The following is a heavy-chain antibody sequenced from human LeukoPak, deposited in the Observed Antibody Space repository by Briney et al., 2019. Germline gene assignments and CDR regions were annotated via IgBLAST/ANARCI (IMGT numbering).Heavy chain of an antibody. D-gene: IGHD3-10*01. CDR2: INHSGST. J-gene: IGHJ6*02. CDR1: GWSFSGYY. Sequence: SETLSLTCAVYGWSFSGYYWSWIRQPPGKGLEWIGEINHSGSTNYNPSLKRRVTILVDTSKNHFSLKLSSVTAADTAVYYCARWRITMVRGGQYYYYYGLDVWGQGTTVTVSS. CDR3: ARWRITMVRGGQYYYYYGLDV. V-gene: IGHV4-34*01.